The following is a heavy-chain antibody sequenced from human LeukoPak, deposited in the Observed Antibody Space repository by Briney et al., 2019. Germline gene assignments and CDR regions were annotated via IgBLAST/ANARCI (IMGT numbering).Heavy chain of an antibody. V-gene: IGHV4-39*01. CDR1: GGSISSNYF. CDR2: IHFSGST. J-gene: IGHJ4*02. Sequence: SETLSLTCTVSGGSISSNYFWGWIRQPPGEGLEWIASIHFSGSTYYNPSIKSRVTISVDTSKNQFSLRLRSVTAADTAMYYCARRGGSGIRGDYYFDYWGQGTLVTVSS. CDR3: ARRGGSGIRGDYYFDY. D-gene: IGHD3-10*01.